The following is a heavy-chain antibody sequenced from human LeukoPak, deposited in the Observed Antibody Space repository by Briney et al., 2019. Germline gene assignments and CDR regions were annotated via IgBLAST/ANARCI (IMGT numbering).Heavy chain of an antibody. Sequence: ASVKVSCKASGGTFSSYAISWVRQAPGQGLEWMGRIIPIFGIANYAQKFQGRVTITADKSTSTAYMELSSLRSEDTAVYYCARGTQYNWFDPWSQGTLVTVSS. J-gene: IGHJ5*02. CDR3: ARGTQYNWFDP. D-gene: IGHD1-1*01. CDR1: GGTFSSYA. V-gene: IGHV1-69*04. CDR2: IIPIFGIA.